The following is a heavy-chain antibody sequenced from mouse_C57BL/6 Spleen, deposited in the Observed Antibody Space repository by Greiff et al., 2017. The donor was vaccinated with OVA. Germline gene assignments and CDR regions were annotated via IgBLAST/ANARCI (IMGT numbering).Heavy chain of an antibody. D-gene: IGHD3-2*02. CDR3: ERTAQATFAY. V-gene: IGHV1-26*01. CDR1: GYTFTDYY. Sequence: EVQLQQSGPELVQPGASVKISCKASGYTFTDYYMNWVKQSHGKSLEWIGDINPNNGGTSYNQKFKGKATLTVDKSSSTADMELRSLTSEDSAVYYCERTAQATFAYWGQGTLVTVSA. J-gene: IGHJ3*01. CDR2: INPNNGGT.